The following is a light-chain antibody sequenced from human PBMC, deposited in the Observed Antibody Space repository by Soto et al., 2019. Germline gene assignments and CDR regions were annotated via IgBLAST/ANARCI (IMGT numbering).Light chain of an antibody. J-gene: IGKJ1*01. Sequence: EIVFTQSPCTLSLSPGERATLPCRASQSVRSSYLAWYQQKPGQAPRLLMYGASTRATGIPDRFSGSGSGTDFTLTISRLEPEDFAVYYCQDYGSSQWTFGQGTKVDIK. V-gene: IGKV3-20*01. CDR2: GAS. CDR1: QSVRSSY. CDR3: QDYGSSQWT.